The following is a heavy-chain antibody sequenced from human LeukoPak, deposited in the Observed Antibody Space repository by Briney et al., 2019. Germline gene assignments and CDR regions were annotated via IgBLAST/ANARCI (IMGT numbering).Heavy chain of an antibody. CDR2: IYYSGST. CDR3: ARDLSGYSPPLIYYFDY. CDR1: GGSLSSSSYY. D-gene: IGHD5-18*01. V-gene: IGHV4-39*07. J-gene: IGHJ4*02. Sequence: SETLSLTCTVSGGSLSSSSYYWGWIRQPPGKGLEWIGSIYYSGSTYYNPSLKSRVTISVDTSKNQFSLKLSSVTAADTAVYYCARDLSGYSPPLIYYFDYWGQGTLVTVSS.